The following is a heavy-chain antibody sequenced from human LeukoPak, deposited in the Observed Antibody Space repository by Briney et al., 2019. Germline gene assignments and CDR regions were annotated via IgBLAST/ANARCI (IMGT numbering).Heavy chain of an antibody. Sequence: GESLKISCKGSGYIFTTYWIGWVRQMPGKGLEWMGIIYPGDSDTRYSPSFKGQVTMSADKSITTAYLQWSSLKASDTAMYYCARWIVGATGRYFDYWGQGTLVTVSS. J-gene: IGHJ4*02. V-gene: IGHV5-51*01. CDR3: ARWIVGATGRYFDY. D-gene: IGHD1-26*01. CDR2: IYPGDSDT. CDR1: GYIFTTYW.